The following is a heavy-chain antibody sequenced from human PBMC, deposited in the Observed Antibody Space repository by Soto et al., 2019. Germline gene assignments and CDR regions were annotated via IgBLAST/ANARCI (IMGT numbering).Heavy chain of an antibody. Sequence: HPGGSLRLSCAASGFTFSSYWMSWVRQAPGKGLEWVANIKQDGSEKYYVDSVKGRFTISRDNAKNSLYLQMNSLRAEDTAVYYCARDHYAWYYDFWSGYSSRGMDVWGQGTTVTVSS. V-gene: IGHV3-7*01. CDR1: GFTFSSYW. D-gene: IGHD3-3*01. J-gene: IGHJ6*02. CDR3: ARDHYAWYYDFWSGYSSRGMDV. CDR2: IKQDGSEK.